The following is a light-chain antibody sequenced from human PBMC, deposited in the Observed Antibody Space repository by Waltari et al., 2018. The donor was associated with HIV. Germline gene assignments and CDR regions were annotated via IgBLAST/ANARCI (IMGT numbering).Light chain of an antibody. CDR2: ATV. CDR3: QSFDSSLTTSGVI. Sequence: QSVLTQPPSVSGAPGQRVTISCTGSSSNIGAGYDVHWYQQLPVTAPKLLIYATVNRPSGVPDRVSGSKSGASASLAITGLQAEDEAHYYCQSFDSSLTTSGVIFGGGTKLTVL. V-gene: IGLV1-40*01. J-gene: IGLJ2*01. CDR1: SSNIGAGYD.